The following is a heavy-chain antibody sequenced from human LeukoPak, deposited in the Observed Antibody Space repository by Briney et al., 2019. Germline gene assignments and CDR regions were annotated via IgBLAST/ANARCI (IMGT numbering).Heavy chain of an antibody. CDR3: ARTLYSSSWFDP. CDR2: INSDGSST. Sequence: PGGSLRLSCAASGFTFSSYWMHWVRQAPGKGPVWVSRINSDGSSTSYADSVKGRFTISRDNAKNTLYLQMNGLRAEDTAVYYCARTLYSSSWFDPWGQGTLVTVSS. J-gene: IGHJ5*02. D-gene: IGHD6-13*01. V-gene: IGHV3-74*01. CDR1: GFTFSSYW.